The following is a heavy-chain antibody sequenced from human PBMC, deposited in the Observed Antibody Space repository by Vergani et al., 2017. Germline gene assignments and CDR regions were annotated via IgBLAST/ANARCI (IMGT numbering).Heavy chain of an antibody. V-gene: IGHV3-23*01. CDR3: AKARDRNCICGNCYSYYYGLDL. Sequence: EVQLLESGGNLIQPGGSLRLSCGASGFTFSSYAMTWVRLAPGKGLQWVSAISGSGGNTFYTDSVKGRFTISRDNSKDTLYLQMNSLRVEDTAIYYCAKARDRNCICGNCYSYYYGLDLWVQGTTVTVSS. CDR2: ISGSGGNT. CDR1: GFTFSSYA. J-gene: IGHJ6*02. D-gene: IGHD2-21*01.